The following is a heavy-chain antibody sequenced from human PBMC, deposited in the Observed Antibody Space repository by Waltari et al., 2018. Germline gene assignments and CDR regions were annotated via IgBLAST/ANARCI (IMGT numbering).Heavy chain of an antibody. D-gene: IGHD6-19*01. Sequence: EVQLVESGGGLVQPGGSLRLSCAASGFTFSSYSMNWVRQAPGKGLEWVSYISSSSSTIFYADSVKGRFTISRDNAKNSLYLQMNSLRAEDTAVYYCARASPKVGSGWNYFDYWGQGTLVTVSS. V-gene: IGHV3-48*04. CDR2: ISSSSSTI. CDR1: GFTFSSYS. CDR3: ARASPKVGSGWNYFDY. J-gene: IGHJ4*02.